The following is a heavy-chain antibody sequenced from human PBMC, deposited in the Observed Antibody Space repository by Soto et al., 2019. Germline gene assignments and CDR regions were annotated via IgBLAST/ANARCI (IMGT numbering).Heavy chain of an antibody. D-gene: IGHD5-18*01. J-gene: IGHJ3*02. Sequence: SVKVSCKASGGTFSSYAISWVRQAPGQGLEWMGGIIPIFGTANYAQKFQGRVTITADESTSTAYMELSSLRSEDTAVYYCARDLYKLWRYDAFDIWGQGTMVTVSS. CDR1: GGTFSSYA. CDR2: IIPIFGTA. CDR3: ARDLYKLWRYDAFDI. V-gene: IGHV1-69*13.